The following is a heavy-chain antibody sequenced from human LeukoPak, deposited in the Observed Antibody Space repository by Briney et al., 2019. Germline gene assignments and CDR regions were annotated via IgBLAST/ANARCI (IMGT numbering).Heavy chain of an antibody. CDR2: IYSGGST. J-gene: IGHJ4*02. V-gene: IGHV3-53*04. Sequence: GGSLRLSCAASGFTVSSNYMSWVRQAPGKGLEWVSVIYSGGSTYYADSVKGRFTISRHNSKNTLYLQVNSLRAEDTAVYYCARESRMVHSSSPQIDYWGQGTLVTVSS. CDR1: GFTVSSNY. CDR3: ARESRMVHSSSPQIDY. D-gene: IGHD6-6*01.